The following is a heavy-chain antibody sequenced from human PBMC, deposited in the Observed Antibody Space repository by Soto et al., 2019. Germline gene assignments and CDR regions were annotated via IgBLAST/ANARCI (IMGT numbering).Heavy chain of an antibody. V-gene: IGHV4-39*07. CDR3: ARDGDGSGTASFDY. D-gene: IGHD3-10*01. CDR2: IYYSGST. J-gene: IGHJ4*02. CDR1: GGSISSSSYY. Sequence: SETLSLTCTVSGGSISSSSYYWGWIRQPPGKGLEWIGSIYYSGSTYYNPSLKSRVTISVDTSKNQFSLKLSSVTAADTAVYYCARDGDGSGTASFDYWGQGTLVTVSS.